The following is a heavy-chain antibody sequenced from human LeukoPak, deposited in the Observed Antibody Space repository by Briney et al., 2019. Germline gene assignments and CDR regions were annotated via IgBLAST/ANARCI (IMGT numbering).Heavy chain of an antibody. V-gene: IGHV3-30*03. Sequence: AGTLTLSCAASGFTFSNYVIHWVRQAPGKGLEWLAVISYDGTNKYYADFVKGRFTISRDHSQSTVDLQMNTLGGADTAVYYCVRSPTYYNMAVSSKGTTATVSS. J-gene: IGHJ6*03. CDR2: ISYDGTNK. CDR3: VRSPTYYNMAV. CDR1: GFTFSNYV.